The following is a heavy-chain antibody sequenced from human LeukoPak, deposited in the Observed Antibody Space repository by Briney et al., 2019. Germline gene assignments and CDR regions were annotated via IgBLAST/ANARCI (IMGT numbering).Heavy chain of an antibody. V-gene: IGHV3-30*02. J-gene: IGHJ4*02. CDR2: IRYDGGNK. Sequence: PGGSLRLSCAASGFTFSSYDMHWVRQAPGKGLEWVTFIRYDGGNKYYADSVKGRFTISRDNSKNTLYLQMSSLRAEDTAVYYCAKDLQKRWLQFKSDGGFDYWGQGTLVTVSS. D-gene: IGHD5-24*01. CDR1: GFTFSSYD. CDR3: AKDLQKRWLQFKSDGGFDY.